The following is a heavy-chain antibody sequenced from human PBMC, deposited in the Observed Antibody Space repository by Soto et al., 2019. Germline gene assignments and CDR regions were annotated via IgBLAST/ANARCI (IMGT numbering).Heavy chain of an antibody. CDR1: GGTISTFA. D-gene: IGHD2-8*01. J-gene: IGHJ6*02. CDR3: ARGVLVVMGGYYSMDV. CDR2: INNLCGTT. V-gene: IGHV1-69*06. Sequence: QVQLVQSGAEVKKPGSSVKVSCKASGGTISTFAIAWVRQAPGQGLEWMGGINNLCGTTNYAQKFQGRVTITADKTTNIAYMELSSLRFEDTAVYYWARGVLVVMGGYYSMDVWGQGTTVTVSS.